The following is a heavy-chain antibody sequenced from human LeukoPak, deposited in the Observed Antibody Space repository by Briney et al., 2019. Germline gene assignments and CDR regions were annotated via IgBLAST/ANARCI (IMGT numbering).Heavy chain of an antibody. CDR1: GFAFSIYS. V-gene: IGHV3-7*05. CDR3: ARAARGRQLGAFDI. D-gene: IGHD5-24*01. CDR2: IKPDGSEK. Sequence: PGGSLRLSCAASGFAFSIYSMNWVRQAPGKGLEWVANIKPDGSEKYYVDFVKGRFTISRDNGKNSLFLQMNSLRADDTAVYYCARAARGRQLGAFDIWGQGTMVTVSS. J-gene: IGHJ3*02.